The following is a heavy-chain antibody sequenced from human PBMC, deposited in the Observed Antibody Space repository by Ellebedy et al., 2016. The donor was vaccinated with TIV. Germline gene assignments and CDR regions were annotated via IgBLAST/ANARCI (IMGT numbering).Heavy chain of an antibody. CDR2: ISYDGSNK. Sequence: GESLKISXAASGFTFSSYGMHWVRQAPDKGLEWVAVISYDGSNKYYADSVKGRFTISRDNSKNTLYLQMNSLRAEDTAVYYCAKVPQQWLPDYWGQGTLVTVSS. CDR3: AKVPQQWLPDY. CDR1: GFTFSSYG. V-gene: IGHV3-30*18. J-gene: IGHJ4*02. D-gene: IGHD6-19*01.